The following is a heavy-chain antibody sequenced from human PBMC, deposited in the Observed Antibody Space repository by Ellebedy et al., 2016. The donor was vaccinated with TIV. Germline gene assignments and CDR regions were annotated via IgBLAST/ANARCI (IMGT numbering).Heavy chain of an antibody. V-gene: IGHV1-69*13. CDR1: GGTFSSYA. D-gene: IGHD4-23*01. J-gene: IGHJ6*02. CDR2: IIPIFGTA. Sequence: ASVKVSCKASGGTFSSYAISWVRQAPGQGLEWMGGIIPIFGTANYAQKFQGRVTITADESTSTAYMELSSLRSEDTAVYYCARTVASGGPYYYGMDVWGQGTTVTVSS. CDR3: ARTVASGGPYYYGMDV.